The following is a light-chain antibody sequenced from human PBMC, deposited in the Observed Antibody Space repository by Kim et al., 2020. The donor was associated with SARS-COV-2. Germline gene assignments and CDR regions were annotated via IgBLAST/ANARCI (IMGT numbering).Light chain of an antibody. Sequence: QLVLTQSPSASASLGASVNLTCTLSSGHSTYAIAWHQQQPEKGPRYLMKINSGGSHTKGDGIPDRFAGSSSGAERYLTISSLQSEDEADYYCQTWGTGIQVFGGGTQLTVL. CDR2: INSGGSH. CDR1: SGHSTYA. J-gene: IGLJ3*02. CDR3: QTWGTGIQV. V-gene: IGLV4-69*01.